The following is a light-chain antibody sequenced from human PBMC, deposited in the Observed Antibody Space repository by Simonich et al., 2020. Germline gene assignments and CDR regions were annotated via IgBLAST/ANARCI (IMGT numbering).Light chain of an antibody. Sequence: QLVLTQSPSASASLGASVKLTCTLSSGHSSYAIAWHQQQPEKGPRYLMNLNSDGSHSKGDGIPDRCSGSSSGAERYLTISSLQSEDEADYYCQTWGTGIHWVFGGGTKLTVL. CDR3: QTWGTGIHWV. V-gene: IGLV4-69*01. J-gene: IGLJ3*02. CDR2: LNSDGSH. CDR1: SGHSSYA.